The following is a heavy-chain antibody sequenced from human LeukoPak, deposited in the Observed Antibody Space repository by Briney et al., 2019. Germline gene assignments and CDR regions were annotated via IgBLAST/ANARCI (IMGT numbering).Heavy chain of an antibody. CDR3: AKVSESNYDFLTGYYSPYYFDY. V-gene: IGHV3-48*03. Sequence: PGGSLRLSCAASGFTSSSYEMNWVRKPPGKGLEWVSYISSSGSTIYYPASVKGRFTPSRDNSKNRLYLQMHSLRAEDTAVYYCAKVSESNYDFLTGYYSPYYFDYWGQGTLVTVSS. D-gene: IGHD3-9*01. CDR2: ISSSGSTI. J-gene: IGHJ4*02. CDR1: GFTSSSYE.